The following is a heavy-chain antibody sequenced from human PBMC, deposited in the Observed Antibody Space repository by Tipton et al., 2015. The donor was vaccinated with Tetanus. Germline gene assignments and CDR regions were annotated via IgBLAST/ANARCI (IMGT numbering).Heavy chain of an antibody. Sequence: TLSLTCTVSGGSISSGDYYWSWIRQPPGKGLEWIGYIYYSGSTYYNPSLKGRVTISVDTSKNQFSLKLSSVTAADTAVYYCARDLSVGAAWVGYFDYWGQGTLVTVSS. CDR1: GGSISSGDYY. CDR2: IYYSGST. CDR3: ARDLSVGAAWVGYFDY. V-gene: IGHV4-30-4*01. D-gene: IGHD1-26*01. J-gene: IGHJ4*02.